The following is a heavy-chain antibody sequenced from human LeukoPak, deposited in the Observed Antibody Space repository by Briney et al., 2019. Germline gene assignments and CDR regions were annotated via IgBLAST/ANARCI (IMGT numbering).Heavy chain of an antibody. Sequence: SETLSLTCSVSGGTIISTSYCCVWLRQPPGEGLEWIVSIYSSGTTIYNASIESRVTILVDTSKNQFSLHLSSVTAADTAVYYCVADPINLDYWGQGMLVTVSS. CDR3: VADPINLDY. CDR1: GGTIISTSYC. V-gene: IGHV4-39*07. J-gene: IGHJ4*02. D-gene: IGHD3-3*01. CDR2: IYSSGTT.